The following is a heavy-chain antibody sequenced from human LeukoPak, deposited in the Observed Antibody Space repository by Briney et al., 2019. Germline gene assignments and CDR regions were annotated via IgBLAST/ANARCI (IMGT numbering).Heavy chain of an antibody. CDR2: IYHSGST. CDR1: GYSISSGYY. Sequence: PSETLSLTCTVSGYSISSGYYWGWIRQPPGKGLEWIGSIYHSGSTYYNPSLKSRVTISVDTYKNQFSLKLSSVTAADTAVYYCARALGNDLYYYYYYMDVWGKGTTVTVSS. CDR3: ARALGNDLYYYYYYMDV. V-gene: IGHV4-38-2*02. D-gene: IGHD1-1*01. J-gene: IGHJ6*03.